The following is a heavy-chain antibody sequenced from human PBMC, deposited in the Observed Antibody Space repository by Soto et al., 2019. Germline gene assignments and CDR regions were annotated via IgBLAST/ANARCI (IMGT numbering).Heavy chain of an antibody. D-gene: IGHD6-13*01. V-gene: IGHV3-23*01. Sequence: GGSLRLSCAASGFSFSDYAMSWVRQAPGKGLEWVSVISESGGSTHYADSVGGRFTVSRDNSKNSLSLRMNSLRDEDTAVYFCAKRSPYSSGWYSPIFDYWGQGALVTVSS. CDR1: GFSFSDYA. CDR3: AKRSPYSSGWYSPIFDY. CDR2: ISESGGST. J-gene: IGHJ4*02.